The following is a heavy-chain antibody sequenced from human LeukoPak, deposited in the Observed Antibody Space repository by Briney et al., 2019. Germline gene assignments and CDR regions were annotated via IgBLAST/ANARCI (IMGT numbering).Heavy chain of an antibody. J-gene: IGHJ3*02. D-gene: IGHD7-27*01. CDR2: ISGSGGST. Sequence: GGSLRLSCAASGFTFSSYAMSWVRQAPGKGLEWVSAISGSGGSTYYADSVKGRFTISRDNSKNTLYLQMNSLRAEDRAVYYCAKISRGRNWGAFEIWGQGQWSPSLQ. V-gene: IGHV3-23*01. CDR3: AKISRGRNWGAFEI. CDR1: GFTFSSYA.